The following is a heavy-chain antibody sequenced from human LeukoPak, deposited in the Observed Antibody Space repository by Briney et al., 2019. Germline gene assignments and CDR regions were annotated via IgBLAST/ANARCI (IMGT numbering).Heavy chain of an antibody. J-gene: IGHJ6*02. CDR2: IRSSGDTI. CDR3: ARDYYDSSGFYGLDV. Sequence: GGSLRLSCAASGFTFSSYGMHWVRQAPGKGLEWVSYIRSSGDTINYADSVKGRFTISRDNAKNSLYLQMNSLRAEDTAVYYCARDYYDSSGFYGLDVWGQGTTVTVSS. CDR1: GFTFSSYG. V-gene: IGHV3-48*04. D-gene: IGHD3-22*01.